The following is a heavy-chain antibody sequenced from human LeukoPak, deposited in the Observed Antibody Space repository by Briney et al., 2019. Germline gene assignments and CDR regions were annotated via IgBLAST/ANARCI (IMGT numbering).Heavy chain of an antibody. Sequence: WASVKVSCKASGYRFISNYIQWVRQAPGLGPEWMGWMHPGNGNTRYAEKFQGRVTMTRDTSINTAYMDLSSLRSDDTAVYYCAREGSYCVGGDCYSFDFWGQGTLITVSS. J-gene: IGHJ4*02. V-gene: IGHV1-2*02. D-gene: IGHD2-21*02. CDR3: AREGSYCVGGDCYSFDF. CDR1: GYRFISNY. CDR2: MHPGNGNT.